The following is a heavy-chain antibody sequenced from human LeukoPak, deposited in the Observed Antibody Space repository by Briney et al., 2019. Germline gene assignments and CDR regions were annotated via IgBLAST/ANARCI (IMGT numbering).Heavy chain of an antibody. CDR1: GYTFTGYY. CDR3: ARGPPSRGWYDPGHDY. CDR2: INPNSGGT. V-gene: IGHV1-2*02. J-gene: IGHJ4*02. Sequence: GASVKVSCKASGYTFTGYYMHWVRQAPGQGLEWMGWINPNSGGTNYAQKFQGRVTMTRDTSISTAYMELSSLRSEDTAVYYCARGPPSRGWYDPGHDYWGQGTLVTVSS. D-gene: IGHD6-19*01.